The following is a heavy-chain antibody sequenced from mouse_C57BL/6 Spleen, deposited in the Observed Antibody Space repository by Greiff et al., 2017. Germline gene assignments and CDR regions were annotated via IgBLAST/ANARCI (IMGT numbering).Heavy chain of an antibody. V-gene: IGHV1-55*01. D-gene: IGHD2-3*01. CDR1: GYTFTSYW. Sequence: VQLQQSGAELVKPGASVKMSCKASGYTFTSYWITWVKQRPGQGLEWIGDIYPGSGSTNYNEKFKSKATLTVATSSSTAYMQLSSLTSEDSAVYYCARGGDGYYHYWGQGTTLTVSS. CDR2: IYPGSGST. CDR3: ARGGDGYYHY. J-gene: IGHJ2*01.